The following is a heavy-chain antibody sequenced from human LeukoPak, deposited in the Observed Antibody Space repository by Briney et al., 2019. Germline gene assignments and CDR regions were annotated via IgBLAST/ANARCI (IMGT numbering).Heavy chain of an antibody. V-gene: IGHV4-39*07. J-gene: IGHJ5*02. D-gene: IGHD6-6*01. CDR3: ARRGARYSSSSGDWFDP. Sequence: SETLSLTCTVSGGSISSYNSYWGWIRQPPGNGLEWIGYIYHSGSTYYNPSLKSRVTISVDRSKNQFSLKLSSVTAADTAVYYCARRGARYSSSSGDWFDPWGQGTLVTVSS. CDR2: IYHSGST. CDR1: GGSISSYNSY.